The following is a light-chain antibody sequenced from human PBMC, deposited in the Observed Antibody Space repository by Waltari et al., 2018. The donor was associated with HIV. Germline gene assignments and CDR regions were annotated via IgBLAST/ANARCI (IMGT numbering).Light chain of an antibody. Sequence: QSVLTQPPSASGTPGQRVTISCSGGSSNIGSNSVHWYQQLPGTAPRLLLYRTNQRPARVPDRLSGCKSGTSASRAISGLQSEDEADYYCATWDDTLNGVIFGGGTKLTVL. CDR1: SSNIGSNS. CDR3: ATWDDTLNGVI. V-gene: IGLV1-44*01. J-gene: IGLJ2*01. CDR2: RTN.